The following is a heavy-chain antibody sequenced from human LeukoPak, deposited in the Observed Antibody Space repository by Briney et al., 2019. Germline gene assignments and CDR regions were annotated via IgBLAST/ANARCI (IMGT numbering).Heavy chain of an antibody. J-gene: IGHJ4*02. D-gene: IGHD3-22*01. V-gene: IGHV7-4-1*02. CDR1: GYTFTSYA. CDR2: INTDTGNP. Sequence: GASVKVSCKASGYTFTSYAMNWVRQAPGQGLEWMGWINTDTGNPTYAQGFTGRFVFSLDTSVSTAYLQISSLKAEDTAVYYCARVIGRRYDSSGSPDYWGQGTLVTVSS. CDR3: ARVIGRRYDSSGSPDY.